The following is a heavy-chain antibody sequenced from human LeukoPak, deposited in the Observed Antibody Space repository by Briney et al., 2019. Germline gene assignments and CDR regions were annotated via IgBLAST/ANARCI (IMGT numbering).Heavy chain of an antibody. CDR3: ARDRSGNTLYYFDY. J-gene: IGHJ4*02. CDR1: GFTFSDYY. Sequence: GGSLRLSCAASGFTFSDYYMSWIRQAPGKGLEWVSYISSSGSTIYYADSVKGRFTISRDNAKNSQYLQMNSLRAEDTAVYYCARDRSGNTLYYFDYWGQGTLVTVSS. CDR2: ISSSGSTI. D-gene: IGHD3-3*01. V-gene: IGHV3-11*04.